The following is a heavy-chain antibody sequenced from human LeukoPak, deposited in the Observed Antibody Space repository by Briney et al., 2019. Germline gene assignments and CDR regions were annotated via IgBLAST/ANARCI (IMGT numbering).Heavy chain of an antibody. J-gene: IGHJ4*02. Sequence: AGRSLRLSCAASGFTFSSYAMHWVRQAPGKGLECVSAISSDGSSTYYANSVKGRFTISRDNSKNTLYLQMGSLRAEDMAVYYCARGIKVDTFYYFDYWGQGTLVTASS. CDR1: GFTFSSYA. D-gene: IGHD3-3*02. CDR3: ARGIKVDTFYYFDY. V-gene: IGHV3-64*01. CDR2: ISSDGSST.